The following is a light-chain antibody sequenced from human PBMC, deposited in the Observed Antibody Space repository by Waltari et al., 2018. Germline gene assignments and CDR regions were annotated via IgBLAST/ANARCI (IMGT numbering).Light chain of an antibody. Sequence: QSALTQPASVSGSPGQSITISCTGTSSDVGGYNYVSWYQQHPGKAPKRMIYDVSNRPSGVSKRFSGSKSGNTASLTISGLQAEDEADYYCSSYTSSSTEVFGTGTKVTVL. CDR1: SSDVGGYNY. V-gene: IGLV2-14*01. CDR2: DVS. CDR3: SSYTSSSTEV. J-gene: IGLJ1*01.